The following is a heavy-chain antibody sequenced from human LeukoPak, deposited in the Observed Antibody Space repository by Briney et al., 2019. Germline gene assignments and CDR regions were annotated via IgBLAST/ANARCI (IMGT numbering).Heavy chain of an antibody. Sequence: SETLSLTSAVYGGSFSGYYWSWIRQPPGKGLEWIGEINHSGSTNYNPSLKSRVTISVDTSKNQFSLKLSSVTAEDTAVYYCARDLNDYGGNSVIHYYMDVWGKGTTVTVSS. CDR3: ARDLNDYGGNSVIHYYMDV. J-gene: IGHJ6*03. D-gene: IGHD4-23*01. CDR1: GGSFSGYY. CDR2: INHSGST. V-gene: IGHV4-34*01.